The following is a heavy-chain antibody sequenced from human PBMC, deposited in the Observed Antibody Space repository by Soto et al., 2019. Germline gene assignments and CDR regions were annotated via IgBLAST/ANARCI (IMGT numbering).Heavy chain of an antibody. CDR3: ARDSPPYYYDSSGYYAPQ. CDR1: GGSISSGGYY. D-gene: IGHD3-22*01. CDR2: IYYSGST. J-gene: IGHJ4*02. Sequence: LSLTCTVSGGSISSGGYYWSWIRQHPGKGLEWIGYIYYSGSTYYNPSLKSRVTISVDTSKNQFSLKLSSVTAADTAVYYCARDSPPYYYDSSGYYAPQWGQGTLVTVSS. V-gene: IGHV4-31*03.